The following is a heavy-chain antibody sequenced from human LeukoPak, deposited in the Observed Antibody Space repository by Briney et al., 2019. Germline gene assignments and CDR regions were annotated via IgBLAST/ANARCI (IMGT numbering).Heavy chain of an antibody. CDR3: ARSVFTTSSHPYFCDY. CDR2: IQYSGST. V-gene: IGHV4-59*01. CDR1: GVSISNYY. D-gene: IGHD3-22*01. Sequence: SETLSLTCTVSGVSISNYYWSWIRQPPGKGLEWIGYIQYSGSTNYNPSLKSRVTISVDTSKNQFSLKLTSVTAADAAVYCCARSVFTTSSHPYFCDYWGQGTLVTVSS. J-gene: IGHJ4*02.